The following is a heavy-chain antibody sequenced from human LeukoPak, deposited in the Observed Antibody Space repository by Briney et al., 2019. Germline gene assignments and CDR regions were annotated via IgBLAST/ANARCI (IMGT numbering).Heavy chain of an antibody. D-gene: IGHD3-22*01. CDR1: GYSISSGYY. CDR3: ARIRITMIVVAPFDY. J-gene: IGHJ4*02. V-gene: IGHV4-34*01. CDR2: INHSGST. Sequence: PSETLSLTCSVSGYSISSGYYWGWIRQPPGKGLEWIGEINHSGSTNYNPSLKSRVTISVDTSKNQFSLKLSSVTAADTAVYYCARIRITMIVVAPFDYWGQGTLVTVSS.